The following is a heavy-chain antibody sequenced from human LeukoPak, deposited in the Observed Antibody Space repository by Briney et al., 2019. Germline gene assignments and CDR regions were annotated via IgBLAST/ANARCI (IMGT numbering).Heavy chain of an antibody. CDR3: AKATWELPRGFYYYYYYYMDV. J-gene: IGHJ6*03. CDR1: GFTFSSYA. Sequence: PGGSLRLSCAASGFTFSSYAMHWVRQAPGKGLEWVAVISYDGSNKYYADSVKGRFTISRDNSKNTLYLQMNSLRAEDTAVYYCAKATWELPRGFYYYYYYYMDVWGKGTTVTVSS. D-gene: IGHD1-26*01. CDR2: ISYDGSNK. V-gene: IGHV3-30*04.